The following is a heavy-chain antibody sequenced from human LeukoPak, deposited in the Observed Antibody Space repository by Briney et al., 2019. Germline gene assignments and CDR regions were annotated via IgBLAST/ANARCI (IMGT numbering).Heavy chain of an antibody. J-gene: IGHJ6*02. Sequence: SETLSLTCTVSGVYISIYYWSWSRQPPGKGLEWIGYIYYSGSTNYNPSLKSRVTISVDTSKNQFSLNLSSATAADTAVYYCARDVGMDVWGQGTTVTVSS. V-gene: IGHV4-59*01. CDR3: ARDVGMDV. CDR2: IYYSGST. CDR1: GVYISIYY.